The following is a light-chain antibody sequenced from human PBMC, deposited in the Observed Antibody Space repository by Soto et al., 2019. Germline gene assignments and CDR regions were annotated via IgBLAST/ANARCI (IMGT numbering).Light chain of an antibody. CDR3: QKYNSAPRT. CDR2: AAS. J-gene: IGKJ1*01. Sequence: DIQMTQSPSSLSASVGDRVTITCRASQGISNYLAWYQQKPGKVPKLLIYAASTLQSGVTSRFSGSGSGTDFTITISSLQPEDVATYYCQKYNSAPRTFGQGTKVEIK. CDR1: QGISNY. V-gene: IGKV1-27*01.